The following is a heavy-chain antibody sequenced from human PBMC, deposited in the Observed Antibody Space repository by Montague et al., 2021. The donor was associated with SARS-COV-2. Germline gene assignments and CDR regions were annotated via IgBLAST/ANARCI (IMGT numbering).Heavy chain of an antibody. Sequence: TLSLTCTVSGGSIRSGGYYWSWIRQHPGKGLEWIGYIYYSGSTXYXPSLKSRVTISVDTSKNQFSLKLSSVTAADTAVYYCARVRGGFMEWLLYFDFWGQGTLVTVSS. D-gene: IGHD3-3*01. V-gene: IGHV4-31*03. J-gene: IGHJ4*02. CDR2: IYYSGST. CDR1: GGSIRSGGYY. CDR3: ARVRGGFMEWLLYFDF.